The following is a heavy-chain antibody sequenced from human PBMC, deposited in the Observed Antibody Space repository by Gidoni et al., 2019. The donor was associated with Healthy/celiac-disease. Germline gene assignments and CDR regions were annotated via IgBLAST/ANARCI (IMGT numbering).Heavy chain of an antibody. Sequence: EVQLVESGGGLVKPGGSLRLSCAASGFTFSSYSINWVRQAPGKGLEWVSSISSSSSYIYYADSVKGRFTISRDNAKNSLYLQMNSLRAEDTAVYYCARVLRGELLPAFDIWGQGTMVTVSS. CDR1: GFTFSSYS. CDR3: ARVLRGELLPAFDI. V-gene: IGHV3-21*01. D-gene: IGHD1-26*01. J-gene: IGHJ3*02. CDR2: ISSSSSYI.